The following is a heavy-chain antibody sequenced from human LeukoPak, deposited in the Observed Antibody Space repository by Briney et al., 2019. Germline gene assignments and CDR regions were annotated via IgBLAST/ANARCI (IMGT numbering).Heavy chain of an antibody. D-gene: IGHD1-26*01. CDR1: GGNFSNNA. J-gene: IGHJ4*02. V-gene: IGHV1-69*05. CDR2: IIPIFGTA. CDR3: ARARAWELPYYFDY. Sequence: ASVNVSCKASGGNFSNNAISWVRQAAGQGLEGMGGIIPIFGTANYAQKFQGRVTITTDESTSTAYMELSSLRSEDTAVYYCARARAWELPYYFDYWGQGTLVTVSS.